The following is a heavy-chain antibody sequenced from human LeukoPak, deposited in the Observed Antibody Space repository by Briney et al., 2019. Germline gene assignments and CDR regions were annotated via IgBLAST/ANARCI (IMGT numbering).Heavy chain of an antibody. Sequence: PGGSLRLSCAASGFTFSNHWIHWVRHAPGKGLVWVSRIKTDGSVTNYADSVEGRFTISRDTAKNTVYLQMNSLRVEETAIYYCARGISMDVWGQGTTVTVSS. CDR3: ARGISMDV. V-gene: IGHV3-74*01. CDR2: IKTDGSVT. CDR1: GFTFSNHW. J-gene: IGHJ6*02.